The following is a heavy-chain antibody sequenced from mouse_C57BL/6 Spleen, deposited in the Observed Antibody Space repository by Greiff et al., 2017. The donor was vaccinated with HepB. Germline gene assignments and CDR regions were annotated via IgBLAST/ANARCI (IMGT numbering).Heavy chain of an antibody. V-gene: IGHV1-54*01. CDR3: ARYYDGPRYAMDY. Sequence: QVQLQQSGAELVRPGTSVKVSCKASGYAFTNYLIEWVKQRPGQGLEWIGVINPGSGGTNYNEKFKGKATLTADKSSSTAYMQLSSLTSEDSAVYFCARYYDGPRYAMDYWGQGTSVTVSS. D-gene: IGHD1-1*01. J-gene: IGHJ4*01. CDR1: GYAFTNYL. CDR2: INPGSGGT.